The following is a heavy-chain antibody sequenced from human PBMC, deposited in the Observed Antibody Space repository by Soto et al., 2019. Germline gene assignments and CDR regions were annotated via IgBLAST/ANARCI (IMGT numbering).Heavy chain of an antibody. J-gene: IGHJ5*02. Sequence: QLLLQESGPGLVKPSETLSLTCTVSGDSVSNSGYYWGWIRQSPGKRLEWMGSVSFSGSTYYNPSLMIRVTFSVDTSKTLISLKLRSVTASDTAVYYCARGSTWQGRDWFDPWGQGTLVTVSS. CDR2: VSFSGST. V-gene: IGHV4-39*01. CDR3: ARGSTWQGRDWFDP. CDR1: GDSVSNSGYY. D-gene: IGHD6-13*01.